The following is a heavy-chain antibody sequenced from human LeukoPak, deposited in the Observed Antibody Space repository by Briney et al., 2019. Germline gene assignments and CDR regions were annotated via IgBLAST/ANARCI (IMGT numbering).Heavy chain of an antibody. CDR2: IIPIFGTA. J-gene: IGHJ6*02. CDR3: ARALMVAGTNYYYGMDV. V-gene: IGHV1-69*13. CDR1: GGTFSSYA. Sequence: SVKVSCKASGGTFSSYAISWVRQAPGQGLEWMGGIIPIFGTANYAQKFQGRVTITADESTSTAYMELSSLRSEDTAVYYCARALMVAGTNYYYGMDVWGQGTTVIVSS. D-gene: IGHD6-19*01.